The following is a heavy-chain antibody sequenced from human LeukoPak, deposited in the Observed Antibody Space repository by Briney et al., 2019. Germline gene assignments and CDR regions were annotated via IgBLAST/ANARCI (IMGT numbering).Heavy chain of an antibody. D-gene: IGHD6-19*01. J-gene: IGHJ4*02. Sequence: PGGSLRLPCAASGFTFRSYAMTWVRQAPGKGLEWVSTITGSGGSTYYADSVKGRFTISRDNSKNTLYLQMNSLRAEDTAVYYCAKDRGIAVAGTDFDYWGQGTLVTVSS. V-gene: IGHV3-23*01. CDR2: ITGSGGST. CDR1: GFTFRSYA. CDR3: AKDRGIAVAGTDFDY.